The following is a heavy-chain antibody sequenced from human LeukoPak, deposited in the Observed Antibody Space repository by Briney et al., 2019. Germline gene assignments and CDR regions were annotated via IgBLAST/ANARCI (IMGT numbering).Heavy chain of an antibody. V-gene: IGHV3-30*02. D-gene: IGHD6-6*01. CDR3: TRDPRHFDS. Sequence: GGSLRLSCVASGFTITSYNMNWVRQAPGKGLEWVTFIRYDGSNKYYVDSVKGRFTISRDNSKNTLYLQMSSLRVEDTAVYYCTRDPRHFDSCGQGTLVTVSS. CDR1: GFTITSYN. J-gene: IGHJ5*01. CDR2: IRYDGSNK.